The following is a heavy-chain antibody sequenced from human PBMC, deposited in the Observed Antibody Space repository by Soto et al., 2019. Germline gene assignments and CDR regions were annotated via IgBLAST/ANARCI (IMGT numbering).Heavy chain of an antibody. J-gene: IGHJ6*02. CDR1: GFTFSNYA. V-gene: IGHV3-23*01. D-gene: IGHD3-10*01. Sequence: EVQMLESGGGFVQTGGSLRLSCAAYGFTFSNYAMNWVRQAPGKGLEWVSSISGSGRNTYYADSVKGRLTISRDSSKNTLYLQMNSLRVEDTGVYYCAKDLNGSGSFTSYYHYGMDVWGQGTTVTVSS. CDR3: AKDLNGSGSFTSYYHYGMDV. CDR2: ISGSGRNT.